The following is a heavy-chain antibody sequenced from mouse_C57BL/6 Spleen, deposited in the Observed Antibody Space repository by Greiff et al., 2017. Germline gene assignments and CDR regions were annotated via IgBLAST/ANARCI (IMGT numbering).Heavy chain of an antibody. V-gene: IGHV1-18*01. CDR2: INPNNGGT. J-gene: IGHJ4*01. Sequence: EVQLQQSGPELVKPGASVKIPCKASGYTFTDYNMDWVKQSHGKSLEWIGDINPNNGGTIYNQKFKGKATLTVVKSSSTAYMELRSLTSEDTAVYYCARRLRLRNYAMDYWGQGTSVTVSS. D-gene: IGHD3-2*02. CDR3: ARRLRLRNYAMDY. CDR1: GYTFTDYN.